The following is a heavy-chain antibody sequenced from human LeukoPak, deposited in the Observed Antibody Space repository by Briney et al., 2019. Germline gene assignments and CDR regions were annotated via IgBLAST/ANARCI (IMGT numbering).Heavy chain of an antibody. J-gene: IGHJ3*02. CDR2: IKKDGSEK. Sequence: GGSLRLSCVVSGFTFSNYWMTWVRQAPGKGLEWVANIKKDGSEKHYVDSMKGRFTISRDNLKKSLYLQMNSLRVEDTAIYYCAREPGLGYAFDIWGQGTVVTVSS. CDR1: GFTFSNYW. D-gene: IGHD3-10*01. V-gene: IGHV3-7*01. CDR3: AREPGLGYAFDI.